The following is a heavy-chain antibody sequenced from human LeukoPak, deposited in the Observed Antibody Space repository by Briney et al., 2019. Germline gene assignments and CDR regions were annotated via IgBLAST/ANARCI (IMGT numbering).Heavy chain of an antibody. D-gene: IGHD2-21*02. J-gene: IGHJ2*01. CDR3: ARVVVVTAMGWYFDL. CDR2: ISSSSSYI. Sequence: PGGSLRLSCAASGFTFSSYSMNWVRQAPGKGLEWVSSISSSSSYIYYADSVKGRFTISRDNAKNSLYLQMNSLRAEDTAVYYCARVVVVTAMGWYFDLWGRGTLVTVSS. CDR1: GFTFSSYS. V-gene: IGHV3-21*01.